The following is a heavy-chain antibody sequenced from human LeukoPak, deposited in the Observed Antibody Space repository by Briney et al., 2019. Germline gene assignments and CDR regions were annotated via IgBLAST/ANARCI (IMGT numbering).Heavy chain of an antibody. J-gene: IGHJ4*02. Sequence: TGGSLRLSCAASGFTFDDYAMHWVRQAPGKGLEWVSGISWNSGSIGYADSVKGRFTISRDNAKNSLYLQMNSLRAEDMALYYCAKDSSASSSWYLDYWGQGTLVTVSS. CDR1: GFTFDDYA. D-gene: IGHD6-13*01. CDR3: AKDSSASSSWYLDY. CDR2: ISWNSGSI. V-gene: IGHV3-9*03.